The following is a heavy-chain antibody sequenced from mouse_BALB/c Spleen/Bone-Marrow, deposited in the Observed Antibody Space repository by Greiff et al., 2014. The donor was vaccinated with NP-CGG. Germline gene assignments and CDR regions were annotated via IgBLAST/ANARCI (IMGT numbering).Heavy chain of an antibody. CDR1: GFTFNTSA. V-gene: IGHV10-1*02. J-gene: IGHJ2*03. D-gene: IGHD2-12*01. Sequence: EVQVVESGGGLVQPKGSLKLSCAASGFTFNTSAMNWVRQAPGKGLEWVGRIRSKSNNYATYYADSVKDRFTISRDDSQSKLFLQMNNLKTKDTAMYYCVKSDSYFLDYWGQGTSLTVSS. CDR2: IRSKSNNYAT. CDR3: VKSDSYFLDY.